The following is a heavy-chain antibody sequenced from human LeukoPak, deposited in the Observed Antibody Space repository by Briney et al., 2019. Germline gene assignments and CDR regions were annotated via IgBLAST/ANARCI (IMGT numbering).Heavy chain of an antibody. Sequence: SETLSLTCSVSGGSISNRTYYWGWIRQPPGKGLEWIGSVYYDGSIYYTASLKSRVTISVDTSKNQFSLKLSSVTAADTAVYYCARSGSGSYYQRPPYYFDYWGQGTLVTVSS. J-gene: IGHJ4*02. V-gene: IGHV4-39*07. CDR3: ARSGSGSYYQRPPYYFDY. D-gene: IGHD3-10*01. CDR1: GGSISNRTYY. CDR2: VYYDGSI.